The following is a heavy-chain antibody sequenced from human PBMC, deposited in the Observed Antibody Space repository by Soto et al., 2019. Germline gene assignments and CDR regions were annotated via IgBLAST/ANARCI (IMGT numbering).Heavy chain of an antibody. Sequence: SETLSLTCNVSGGSIRSYYWSWVRQPAGKPLEWIGRIYTSGSTNYNPSLKSRVSMSVDTSKNQFSLEVTSVTAADTAVYYCAREGASGFGMGVWGQGTTVTVSS. CDR2: IYTSGST. V-gene: IGHV4-4*07. J-gene: IGHJ6*02. CDR1: GGSIRSYY. CDR3: AREGASGFGMGV. D-gene: IGHD1-26*01.